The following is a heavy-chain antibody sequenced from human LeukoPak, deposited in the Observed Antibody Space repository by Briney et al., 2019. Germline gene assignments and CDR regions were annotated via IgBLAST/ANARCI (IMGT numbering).Heavy chain of an antibody. V-gene: IGHV4-59*11. CDR2: ISYSGST. CDR1: GGSISSHY. J-gene: IGHJ3*02. Sequence: KPSETLSLTCTVSGGSISSHYWSWIRQPPGKGLEWIGYISYSGSTNYNPSLKSRVTISVDTSKNQFSLKLSSVPAADTAVYYCARAWSYGSFDIWGQGTLVTVSS. D-gene: IGHD1-26*01. CDR3: ARAWSYGSFDI.